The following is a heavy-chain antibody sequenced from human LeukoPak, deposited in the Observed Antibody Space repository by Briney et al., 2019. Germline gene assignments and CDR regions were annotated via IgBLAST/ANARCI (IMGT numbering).Heavy chain of an antibody. Sequence: GRSLRLSCAASGFTFSSYGMHWVRQAPGKGLEWLAVISYDGSNKYYADSVKRRFTISRDNSKNKLYLQMKSLRAEDTAVYDCANDARPGQPVARPYFQHWGPGTLVTVSS. J-gene: IGHJ1*01. V-gene: IGHV3-30*18. CDR2: ISYDGSNK. CDR3: ANDARPGQPVARPYFQH. CDR1: GFTFSSYG. D-gene: IGHD6-19*01.